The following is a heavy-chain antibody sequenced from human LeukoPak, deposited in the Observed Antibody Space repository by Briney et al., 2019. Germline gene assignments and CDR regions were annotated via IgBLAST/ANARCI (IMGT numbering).Heavy chain of an antibody. CDR3: ARGRYYYDSSGSHNWFDP. CDR1: GGSISSYY. CDR2: IYYSVST. D-gene: IGHD3-22*01. V-gene: IGHV4-59*01. Sequence: PSETLSLTCTVSGGSISSYYWSWIRQPPGKGLEWIGYIYYSVSTNYNPSLKSRVTISVDTSKNQFSLKLSSVTAADTAVYYCARGRYYYDSSGSHNWFDPWGQGTLVIVSS. J-gene: IGHJ5*02.